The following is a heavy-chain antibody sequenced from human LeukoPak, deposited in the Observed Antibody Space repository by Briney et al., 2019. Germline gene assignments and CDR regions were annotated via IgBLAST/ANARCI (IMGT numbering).Heavy chain of an antibody. Sequence: PSETLSLTCAVSNGSFSGYYWTWIRQPPGKGLEWIGEINNSGTTYYNPSLESRVTISLDKSRNHFSLELSSMTAADTALYFCARGGTTYYSGSGSDPRGQGTLVTVSS. D-gene: IGHD3-10*01. CDR2: INNSGTT. CDR1: NGSFSGYY. J-gene: IGHJ5*02. CDR3: ARGGTTYYSGSGSDP. V-gene: IGHV4-34*01.